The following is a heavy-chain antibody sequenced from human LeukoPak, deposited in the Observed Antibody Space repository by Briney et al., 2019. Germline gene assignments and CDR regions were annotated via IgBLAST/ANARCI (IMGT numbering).Heavy chain of an antibody. CDR3: AKKRGYSYGDPFDY. CDR2: ISGSGGST. CDR1: GFTFSSYG. Sequence: GGTLRLSCAASGFTFSSYGMSWVRQAPGKGLEWVSAISGSGGSTYYADSVKGRFTISRDNSKNTLFLQMDSLRAEDTAVYYCAKKRGYSYGDPFDYWGQGTLVTVSS. D-gene: IGHD5-18*01. V-gene: IGHV3-23*01. J-gene: IGHJ4*02.